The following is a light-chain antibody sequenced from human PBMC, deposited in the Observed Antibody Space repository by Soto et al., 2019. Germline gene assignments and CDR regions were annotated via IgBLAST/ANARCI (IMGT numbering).Light chain of an antibody. CDR3: SSYAGSNNLI. J-gene: IGLJ2*01. CDR2: DVN. CDR1: SSDVGGYNY. Sequence: QSVLTQPPSASGSPGQSVTISCTGTSSDVGGYNYVSWYQQHPGKAPKLMIYDVNKWPSGVPDRFSGSKSGNTASLTVSGLQADDEADYYCSSYAGSNNLIFDGGTKLTVL. V-gene: IGLV2-8*01.